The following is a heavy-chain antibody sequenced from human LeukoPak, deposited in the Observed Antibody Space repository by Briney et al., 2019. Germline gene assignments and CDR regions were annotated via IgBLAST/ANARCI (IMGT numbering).Heavy chain of an antibody. Sequence: AASVKVSCKVSGYTITELSMHWVRQAPGKGLEWMGSIDPEEGEIIYAQKLQGRVTMTEDASTDTAYMELSSLRSEDTAVYYCATQAPYHYGSGSWGYWGQGTLVSVSS. J-gene: IGHJ4*02. CDR2: IDPEEGEI. CDR1: GYTITELS. V-gene: IGHV1-24*01. D-gene: IGHD3-10*01. CDR3: ATQAPYHYGSGSWGY.